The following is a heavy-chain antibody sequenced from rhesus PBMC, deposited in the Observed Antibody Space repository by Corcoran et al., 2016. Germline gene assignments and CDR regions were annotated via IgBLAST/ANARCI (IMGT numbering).Heavy chain of an antibody. CDR1: GGSISSNY. CDR3: ARDQHRWIAAVNFDY. Sequence: QLQLQESGPGLVKPSETLSFTCAVSGGSISSNYCSWIRQPPWKGLEWFIRISGSGGSTAYNPSLKSRVPISTYTSKNQFSLKLSSVTAADTAVYYCARDQHRWIAAVNFDYWGQGVLVTVSS. D-gene: IGHD6-25*01. CDR2: ISGSGGST. V-gene: IGHV4-173*01. J-gene: IGHJ4*01.